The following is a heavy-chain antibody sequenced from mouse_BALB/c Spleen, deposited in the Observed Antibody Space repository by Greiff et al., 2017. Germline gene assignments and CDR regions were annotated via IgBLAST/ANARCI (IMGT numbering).Heavy chain of an antibody. D-gene: IGHD2-14*01. CDR2: ISDGGSYT. CDR1: GFTFSDYY. CDR3: ARDRGAGNYLDY. Sequence: EVQRVESGGGLVKPGGSLKLSCAASGFTFSDYYMYWVRQTPEKRLEWVATISDGGSYTYYPDSVKGRFTISRDNAKNNLYLQMSSLKSEDTAMYYCARDRGAGNYLDYWGQGTTLTVSS. J-gene: IGHJ2*01. V-gene: IGHV5-4*02.